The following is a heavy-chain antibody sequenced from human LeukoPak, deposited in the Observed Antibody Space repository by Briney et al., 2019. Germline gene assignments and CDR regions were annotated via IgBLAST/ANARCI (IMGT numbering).Heavy chain of an antibody. Sequence: PGRSLRLSCAASGFTFRSYDMHWVRQATGKGLEWVSGIGTAGEIYYPGSVKGRSTISRENAKNSLYLQMNGLRAGDTAVYYCARAAYSSTWYSRYFDLWGRGTLVTVSS. V-gene: IGHV3-13*01. D-gene: IGHD6-13*01. CDR2: IGTAGEI. CDR3: ARAAYSSTWYSRYFDL. CDR1: GFTFRSYD. J-gene: IGHJ2*01.